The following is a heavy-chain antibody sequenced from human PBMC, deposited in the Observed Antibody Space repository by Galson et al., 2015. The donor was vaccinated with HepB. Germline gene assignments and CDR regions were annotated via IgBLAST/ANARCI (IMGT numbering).Heavy chain of an antibody. CDR2: IDIAGKT. CDR3: ARSQKVGPGPYYFYGVDV. CDR1: GFTLSIYD. V-gene: IGHV3-13*04. J-gene: IGHJ6*02. D-gene: IGHD1-26*01. Sequence: SLRLSCAASGFTLSIYDMHWVRQAKGEGLEWVPAIDIAGKTYYPGSVRGRFTISRESAKNSLYLQMNSLEAGDTAVYYCARSQKVGPGPYYFYGVDVWGQGTTVTVSS.